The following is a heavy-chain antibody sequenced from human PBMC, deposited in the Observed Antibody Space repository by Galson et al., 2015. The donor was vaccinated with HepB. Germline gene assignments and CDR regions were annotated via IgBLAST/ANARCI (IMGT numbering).Heavy chain of an antibody. J-gene: IGHJ4*02. CDR3: ARERYYYDNTRADYFDY. D-gene: IGHD3-22*01. CDR1: GGFISSSSYY. V-gene: IGHV4-39*07. CDR2: IYYSGST. Sequence: SETLSLTCTVSGGFISSSSYYWGWIRQPPGKGLEWIGSIYYSGSTFYNPSLKSRVTISVDTSKNQFSLKLSSVTAADTAVYYCARERYYYDNTRADYFDYWGQGTLVTVSS.